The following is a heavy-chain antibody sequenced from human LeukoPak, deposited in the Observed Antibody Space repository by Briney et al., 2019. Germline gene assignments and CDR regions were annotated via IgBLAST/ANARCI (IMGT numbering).Heavy chain of an antibody. V-gene: IGHV3-21*01. D-gene: IGHD4-23*01. Sequence: GGSLRLSCAASGFTFSSYSVNWVRQATGKGLEWVSSISPSSNYIYYADSVKGRFTISRDNAKTSLYLQMNSLRAEDTAVYYCARDLRHPVGGTSYWGQGTLVTVSS. J-gene: IGHJ4*02. CDR3: ARDLRHPVGGTSY. CDR2: ISPSSNYI. CDR1: GFTFSSYS.